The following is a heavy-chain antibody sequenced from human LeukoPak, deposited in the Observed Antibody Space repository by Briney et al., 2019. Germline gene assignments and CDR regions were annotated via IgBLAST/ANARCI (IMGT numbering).Heavy chain of an antibody. J-gene: IGHJ4*02. Sequence: GGSLRLSCAASGFTFSNYPMNWVRQAPGKGLEWISTISVTDNTHYTDSVKGRFTISRDNSKNTLYLQMNSLRAEDTAVYYCAKILESIAAAGIDYWGQGTLVTVSS. V-gene: IGHV3-23*01. D-gene: IGHD6-13*01. CDR3: AKILESIAAAGIDY. CDR1: GFTFSNYP. CDR2: ISVTDNT.